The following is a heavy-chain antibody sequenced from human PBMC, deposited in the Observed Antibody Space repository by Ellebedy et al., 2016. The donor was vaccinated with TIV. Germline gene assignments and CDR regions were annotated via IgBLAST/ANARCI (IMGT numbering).Heavy chain of an antibody. D-gene: IGHD6-19*01. J-gene: IGHJ4*02. CDR2: INHSGST. CDR3: ASSGDSSGWYYFDY. V-gene: IGHV4-34*01. Sequence: SETLSLTXAVYGGSFSGYYWSWIRQPPGKGLEWIGEINHSGSTNCNPSLKSRVTISVDRSKNQFSLKLSSVTAADTAVYYCASSGDSSGWYYFDYWGQGTLVTVSS. CDR1: GGSFSGYY.